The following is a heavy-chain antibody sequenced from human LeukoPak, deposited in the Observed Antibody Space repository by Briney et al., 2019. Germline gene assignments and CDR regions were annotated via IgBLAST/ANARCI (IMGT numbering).Heavy chain of an antibody. CDR1: GGSISSYY. D-gene: IGHD3-10*01. CDR2: IYYSGST. V-gene: IGHV4-59*01. CDR3: ARDRVTYYYGSGSYPDY. J-gene: IGHJ4*02. Sequence: SETLSLTCTVSGGSISSYYWSWIRQPPGKGLEWIGYIYYSGSTNYNPSLKSRVTISVDTSKNQFSLKLSSVTAADTAVYYCARDRVTYYYGSGSYPDYWGQGTLVTVSS.